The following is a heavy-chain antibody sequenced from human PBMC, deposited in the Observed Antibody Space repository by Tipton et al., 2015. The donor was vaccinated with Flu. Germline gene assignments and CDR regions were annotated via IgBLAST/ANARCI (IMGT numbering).Heavy chain of an antibody. Sequence: TLSLTCAVSGYSINSGYFWGWIRQPPGKGLEWIGSKYHSGTTYYNPSLKCRVTISVDTSKNQFSRKLSSVTATDTAVYYCARLTTRTYCLDYWGQGTLVTVSS. CDR3: ARLTTRTYCLDY. CDR1: GYSINSGYF. CDR2: KYHSGTT. V-gene: IGHV4-38-2*01. J-gene: IGHJ4*02. D-gene: IGHD1-26*01.